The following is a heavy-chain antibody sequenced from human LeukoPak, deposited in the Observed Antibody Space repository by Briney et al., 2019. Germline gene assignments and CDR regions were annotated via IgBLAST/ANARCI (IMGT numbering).Heavy chain of an antibody. CDR1: GFTFNFYA. D-gene: IGHD1-26*01. Sequence: GGSLRLSCAASGFTFNFYAMSWVRQAPGKGLEWVSSISGSGGSTYYADSVKGRSTIFRDNAKNALYLQMNSLRAEDTAVYYCVRDLGGRSGHWGQGTLVTVSS. CDR2: ISGSGGST. V-gene: IGHV3-23*01. J-gene: IGHJ4*02. CDR3: VRDLGGRSGH.